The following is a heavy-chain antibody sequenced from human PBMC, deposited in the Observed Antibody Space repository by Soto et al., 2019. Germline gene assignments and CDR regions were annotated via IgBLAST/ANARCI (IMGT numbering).Heavy chain of an antibody. CDR3: GRGRSGQLVVFY. Sequence: SVKVSCKASGYTFTSYGISWVRQAPGQGLEWVGEIGPIFGAASYAQKFQGRVTITADVSTTTVYMELSSLSSDDTAVYYCGRGRSGQLVVFYWGQGTPVTVSS. CDR1: GYTFTSYG. D-gene: IGHD1-26*01. V-gene: IGHV1-69*13. CDR2: IGPIFGAA. J-gene: IGHJ4*02.